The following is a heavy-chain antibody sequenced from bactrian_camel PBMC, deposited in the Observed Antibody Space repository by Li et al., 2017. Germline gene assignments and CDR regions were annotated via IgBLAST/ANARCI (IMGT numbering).Heavy chain of an antibody. D-gene: IGHD7*01. CDR1: GYYYY. CDR3: AARSLPGVVPPLAESSYNI. CDR2: MYNRLVLKS. J-gene: IGHJ4*01. V-gene: IGHV3S31*01. Sequence: VQLVESGGGSVQAGGSLRLSCAASGYYYYMVWFRQAPGKEREGVAAMYNRLVLKSYYSDSVKDRFTISLDNDKNTLYLQMLSLKPEDTAMYYCAARSLPGVVPPLAESSYNIWGQGTQVTVS.